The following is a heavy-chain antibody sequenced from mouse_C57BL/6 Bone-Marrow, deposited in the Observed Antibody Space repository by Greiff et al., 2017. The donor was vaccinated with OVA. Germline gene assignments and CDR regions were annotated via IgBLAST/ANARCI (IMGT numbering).Heavy chain of an antibody. D-gene: IGHD1-1*01. V-gene: IGHV1-4*01. CDR1: GYTFTSYT. CDR3: ARSGARGSTWFAY. CDR2: INPSSGYT. J-gene: IGHJ3*01. Sequence: QVQLQQSGAELARPGASVKMSCKASGYTFTSYTMHWVKQRPGQGLEWIGYINPSSGYTKYNQKFKDKATLTADKSSSTAYMQLSSLTSEDSAVYYCARSGARGSTWFAYWGQGSLVTVSA.